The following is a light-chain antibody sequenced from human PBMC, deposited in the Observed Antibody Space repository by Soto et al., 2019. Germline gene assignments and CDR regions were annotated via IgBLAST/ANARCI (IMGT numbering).Light chain of an antibody. Sequence: DIVLTQSPGTLSLSPGERATLSCRARQSFGRNFLAWFQQKPGQAPRLLIYDASSRATGIPDRFSGSGSGTDFTLTISRLEPEDFAVFYCHQYAAAPLTFGGGTKVEIK. V-gene: IGKV3-20*01. CDR3: HQYAAAPLT. J-gene: IGKJ4*01. CDR2: DAS. CDR1: QSFGRNF.